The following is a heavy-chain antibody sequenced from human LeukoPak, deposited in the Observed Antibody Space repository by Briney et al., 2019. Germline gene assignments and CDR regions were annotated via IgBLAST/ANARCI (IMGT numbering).Heavy chain of an antibody. V-gene: IGHV3-48*01. D-gene: IGHD3-10*02. CDR1: GFTFSSYS. Sequence: GGSLRLSCAASGFTFSSYSMNWARQAPGKGLEWVSYITYSSSIIYYADSVKGRFTISRDNAKNSLFLQMNSLRAEDTAVYYCALYLGSGSPRPYFDYWGQGTLVTVSS. CDR2: ITYSSSII. CDR3: ALYLGSGSPRPYFDY. J-gene: IGHJ4*02.